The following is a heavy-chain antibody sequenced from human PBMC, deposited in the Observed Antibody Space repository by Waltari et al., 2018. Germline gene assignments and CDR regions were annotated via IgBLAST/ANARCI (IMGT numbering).Heavy chain of an antibody. J-gene: IGHJ6*02. CDR1: GGSISSHY. V-gene: IGHV4-59*11. CDR3: ARAGANGYYYYGMDV. D-gene: IGHD1-26*01. Sequence: QVQLQESGPGLVKPSETLSLTCTVSGGSISSHYWSWVRKPPGKGLEWIGYIYYSGSTNYNPSLKSRVTISVDTSKNQFSLKLSSVTAADTAVYYCARAGANGYYYYGMDVWGQGTTVTVSS. CDR2: IYYSGST.